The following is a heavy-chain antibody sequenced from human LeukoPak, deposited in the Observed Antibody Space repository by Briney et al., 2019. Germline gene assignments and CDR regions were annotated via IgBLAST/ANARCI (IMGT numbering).Heavy chain of an antibody. Sequence: ASVKVSCKASGYTFTSYYMHWVRQAPGQGLEWMGIINPSGGSTSYAQKFQGRVTMTRDTSTSTVYMELSSLRSEDTAVYYCARTRTGGVIRGGFDAFDIWGQGTMVTVSS. V-gene: IGHV1-46*01. CDR2: INPSGGST. CDR3: ARTRTGGVIRGGFDAFDI. D-gene: IGHD2-15*01. CDR1: GYTFTSYY. J-gene: IGHJ3*02.